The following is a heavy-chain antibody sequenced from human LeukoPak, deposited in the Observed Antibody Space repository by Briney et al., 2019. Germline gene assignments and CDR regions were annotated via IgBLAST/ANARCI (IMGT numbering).Heavy chain of an antibody. V-gene: IGHV4-59*01. J-gene: IGHJ4*02. Sequence: SETLSLTCTVSGGSISSYYWSWIRQPPGKDLEWIGDIYYSGSTNYNPSLKSRVTISVDTSKNQFSLKLSSVTAADTAVYYCARARYGEPFDYWGQGTLVTVSS. CDR1: GGSISSYY. D-gene: IGHD4-17*01. CDR3: ARARYGEPFDY. CDR2: IYYSGST.